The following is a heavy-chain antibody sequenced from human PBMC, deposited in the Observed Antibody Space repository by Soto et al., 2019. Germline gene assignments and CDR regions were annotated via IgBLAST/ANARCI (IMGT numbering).Heavy chain of an antibody. CDR3: AGSYNSGWIFDY. V-gene: IGHV5-51*01. CDR2: IYPGDSDT. Sequence: VESVTTSCETSGYSFTDHWIVWVLQMPGKGLEWMGIIYPGDSDTRYSPSFQGEVTISADKSINTAYLQWSSLKASDTAFYYCAGSYNSGWIFDYWGQGTLVTVSS. CDR1: GYSFTDHW. J-gene: IGHJ4*02. D-gene: IGHD5-12*01.